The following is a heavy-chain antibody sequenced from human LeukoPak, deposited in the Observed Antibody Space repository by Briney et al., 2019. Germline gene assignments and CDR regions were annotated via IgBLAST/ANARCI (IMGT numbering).Heavy chain of an antibody. D-gene: IGHD4-11*01. CDR3: ARFSNYRNWFDP. V-gene: IGHV1-69*05. Sequence: GASVKVSCKASGGTFSSYAISWVRQAPGQGLEWMGGIIPIFGTANYAQKFQGRVTITTGESTSTAYMELSSPRSEDTAVYYCARFSNYRNWFDPWGQGTLVTVSS. CDR2: IIPIFGTA. CDR1: GGTFSSYA. J-gene: IGHJ5*02.